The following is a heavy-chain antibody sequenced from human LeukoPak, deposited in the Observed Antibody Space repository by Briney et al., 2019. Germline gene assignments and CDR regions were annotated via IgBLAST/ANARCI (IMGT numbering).Heavy chain of an antibody. CDR2: ISSGGSYI. CDR3: ARGPALYCTSSSCLDGVD. D-gene: IGHD2-2*01. J-gene: IGHJ4*02. CDR1: GFTFGDYA. V-gene: IGHV3-21*01. Sequence: GGSLRLSCAASGFTFGDYAMSWVRQAPGKGLEWVSSISSGGSYISYADSVRGRFTVSRDNAKDSLFLQMRSLRDEDTAVYYCARGPALYCTSSSCLDGVDWGQGTLVSVSS.